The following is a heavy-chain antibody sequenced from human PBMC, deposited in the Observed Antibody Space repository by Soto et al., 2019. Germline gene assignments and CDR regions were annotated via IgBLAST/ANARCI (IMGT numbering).Heavy chain of an antibody. V-gene: IGHV1-18*01. CDR2: ISAYNGNT. Sequence: ASVKVSCKASGYTFTSYGISWVRQAPGQGLEWMGWISAYNGNTNYAQKLQGRVTMTTDTSTSTAYMELRSLRSDDTAVYYCARVADRGDCSGGSCYSVYYGMDVWGQGTTVTVSS. J-gene: IGHJ6*02. CDR3: ARVADRGDCSGGSCYSVYYGMDV. CDR1: GYTFTSYG. D-gene: IGHD2-15*01.